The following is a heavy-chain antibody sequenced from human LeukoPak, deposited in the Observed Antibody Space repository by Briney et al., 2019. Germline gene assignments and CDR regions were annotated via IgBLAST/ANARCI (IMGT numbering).Heavy chain of an antibody. D-gene: IGHD1-26*01. CDR1: GGSISSYY. Sequence: SETLSLTCTVSGGSISSYYWSWIRQPPGKGLEWIGYIYYSGSTNYNPSLKSRVTISVDTSKNQFSLKLSSVTAADTAVYYCAGGIVGATIYFDYWGQGTLVTVSS. V-gene: IGHV4-59*01. J-gene: IGHJ4*02. CDR2: IYYSGST. CDR3: AGGIVGATIYFDY.